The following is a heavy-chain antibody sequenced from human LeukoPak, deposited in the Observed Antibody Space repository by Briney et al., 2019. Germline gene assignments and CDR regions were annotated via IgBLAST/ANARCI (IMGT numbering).Heavy chain of an antibody. CDR1: GGSISSYY. CDR3: ARGEYSSSWGDYYYGMDV. D-gene: IGHD6-6*01. CDR2: IYYSGST. V-gene: IGHV4-59*01. J-gene: IGHJ6*02. Sequence: SETLSLTCTVSGGSISSYYWSWLRQPPGKGLEWIGYIYYSGSTNYNPSLKSRVTISVDTSKNQFSLKLSSVTAADTAVYYCARGEYSSSWGDYYYGMDVWGQGTTVTVSS.